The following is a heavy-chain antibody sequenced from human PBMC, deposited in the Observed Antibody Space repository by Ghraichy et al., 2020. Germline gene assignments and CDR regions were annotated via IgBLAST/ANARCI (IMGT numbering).Heavy chain of an antibody. Sequence: SETLSLTCTVSGGSISSSSYYWGWIRQPPGKGLEWIGRIYYSGSTYYNPSLKSRVTISVDTFKNQFSLKLSSVTAADTAVYYCARSSYSNYVRDAFDIWGQGTMVTVSS. CDR1: GGSISSSSYY. V-gene: IGHV4-39*01. J-gene: IGHJ3*02. CDR3: ARSSYSNYVRDAFDI. D-gene: IGHD4-11*01. CDR2: IYYSGST.